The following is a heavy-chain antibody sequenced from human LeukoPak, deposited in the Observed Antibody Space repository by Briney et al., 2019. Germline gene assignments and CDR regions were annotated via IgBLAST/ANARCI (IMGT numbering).Heavy chain of an antibody. CDR3: ARGGSAWDDAFDI. D-gene: IGHD6-19*01. J-gene: IGHJ3*02. V-gene: IGHV3-66*01. CDR1: GFTVSSNY. Sequence: GGSLRLSCAASGFTVSSNYMSWVRQAPGKGLEWVSVIYAGGSTYYADSVKGRFTISRDNSKNTLYLQMNSLRAEDTAVYYCARGGSAWDDAFDIWGQGTMVTVSS. CDR2: IYAGGST.